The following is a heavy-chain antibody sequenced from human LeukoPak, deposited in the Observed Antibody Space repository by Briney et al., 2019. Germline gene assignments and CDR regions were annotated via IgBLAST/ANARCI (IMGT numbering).Heavy chain of an antibody. D-gene: IGHD2-2*01. J-gene: IGHJ5*02. CDR2: IWCDGSNK. Sequence: PGRSLRLSCAASGFTFSSYGMHWVRQAPGKGLEWVAVIWCDGSNKYYADSVKGRFTISRDNSKNTLYLQMNSLRAEDTAVYYCARADYQLLSPSYNWFDPWGQGTLVTVSS. CDR1: GFTFSSYG. CDR3: ARADYQLLSPSYNWFDP. V-gene: IGHV3-33*01.